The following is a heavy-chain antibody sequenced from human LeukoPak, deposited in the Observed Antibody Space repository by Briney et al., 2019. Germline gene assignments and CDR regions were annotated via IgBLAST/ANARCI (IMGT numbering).Heavy chain of an antibody. J-gene: IGHJ4*02. CDR1: GFTFPNRL. CDR3: TTDRGSV. V-gene: IGHV3-15*01. Sequence: PGGALKLPFAAPGFTFPNRLVSLVRQTPWKGLEWVGRIKSKSDGETTDYAAPVKGRFTISRDDAKTMVYLQMNSLKSEDTAVFYCTTDRGSVWGQGTLVTVSS. CDR2: IKSKSDGETT.